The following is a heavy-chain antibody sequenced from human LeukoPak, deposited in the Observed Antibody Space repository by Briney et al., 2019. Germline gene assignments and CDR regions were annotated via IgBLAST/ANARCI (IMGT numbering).Heavy chain of an antibody. V-gene: IGHV4-59*01. CDR1: GGPFSSYY. J-gene: IGHJ4*02. CDR3: ARGDDYGDQFDY. CDR2: IYYSGST. D-gene: IGHD4-17*01. Sequence: PSETLSLTCTVSGGPFSSYYWSWIRQPPGKGLEWIGYIYYSGSTNYNPSLTSRVTISVDTSKNQSPLKLSSVTAADTAVYYCARGDDYGDQFDYWGQGTLVTVSS.